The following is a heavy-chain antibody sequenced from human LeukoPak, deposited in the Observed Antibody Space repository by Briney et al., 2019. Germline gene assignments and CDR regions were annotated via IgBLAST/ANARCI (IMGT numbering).Heavy chain of an antibody. D-gene: IGHD1-26*01. CDR3: AKSGGYGLIDY. Sequence: SETLSLTCAVSGASISGSGYYLGWIRQPPGKGLEWIGNIYYSGSTYYNASLQSRVTISIDTSKNQFSLRLNSVTAADTAMYYCAKSGGYGLIDYWGQGTLVIVSS. CDR1: GASISGSGYY. J-gene: IGHJ4*02. CDR2: IYYSGST. V-gene: IGHV4-39*01.